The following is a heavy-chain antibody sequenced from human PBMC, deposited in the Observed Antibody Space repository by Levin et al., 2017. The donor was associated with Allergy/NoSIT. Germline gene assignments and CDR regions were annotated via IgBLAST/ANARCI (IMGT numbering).Heavy chain of an antibody. CDR2: ISAYNGNT. J-gene: IGHJ3*02. CDR1: GYTFTSYG. V-gene: IGHV1-18*01. CDR3: ARRRASSGWKLRDNDAFDI. D-gene: IGHD6-19*01. Sequence: ASVKVSCKASGYTFTSYGISWVRQAPGQGLEWMGWISAYNGNTNYAQKLQGRVTMTTDTSTSTAYMELRSLRSDDTAVYYCARRRASSGWKLRDNDAFDIWGQGTMVTVSS.